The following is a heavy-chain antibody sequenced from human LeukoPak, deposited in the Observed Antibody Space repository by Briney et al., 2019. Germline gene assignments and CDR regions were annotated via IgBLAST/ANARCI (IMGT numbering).Heavy chain of an antibody. V-gene: IGHV1-69*13. CDR2: IIPIFGTA. D-gene: IGHD6-13*01. CDR3: ARGVWEYSSSPYLSY. J-gene: IGHJ4*02. Sequence: SVKVSCKASGGTFSSYAISWVRQAPGQGLEWMGGIIPIFGTANYAQKFQGRVTITADESTSTAYMELSSLRSEDTAVYYCARGVWEYSSSPYLSYWGQGTLVTVSS. CDR1: GGTFSSYA.